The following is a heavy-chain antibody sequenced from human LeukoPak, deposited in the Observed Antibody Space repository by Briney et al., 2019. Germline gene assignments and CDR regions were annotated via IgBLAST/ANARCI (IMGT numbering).Heavy chain of an antibody. J-gene: IGHJ6*03. CDR3: AYGSGSYLISDYYYMDV. CDR2: INTDGSTT. CDR1: GFTFSSYW. Sequence: GGSLRLSCTASGFTFSSYWMHWVRHAPGKGLVWVSRINTDGSTTTYADSVKGRFTISRENDKNSVYLQMNSLRAEDTAVYYCAYGSGSYLISDYYYMDVWGKGTTVTVSS. D-gene: IGHD3-10*01. V-gene: IGHV3-74*01.